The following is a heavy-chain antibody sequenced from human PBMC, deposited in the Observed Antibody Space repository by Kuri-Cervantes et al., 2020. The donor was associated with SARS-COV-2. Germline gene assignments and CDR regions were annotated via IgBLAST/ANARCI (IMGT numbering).Heavy chain of an antibody. CDR2: ISSSSSYI. V-gene: IGHV3-21*01. Sequence: GESLKISCAASGFTFSSYSMNWVRQAPGKGLEWVSSISSSSSYIYYADPVKGRFTISRDNAKNSLYLQMNSLRAEDTAVYYCARGFGYYYDSSGYLTGLDYWGQGTLVTVSS. CDR3: ARGFGYYYDSSGYLTGLDY. CDR1: GFTFSSYS. D-gene: IGHD3-22*01. J-gene: IGHJ4*02.